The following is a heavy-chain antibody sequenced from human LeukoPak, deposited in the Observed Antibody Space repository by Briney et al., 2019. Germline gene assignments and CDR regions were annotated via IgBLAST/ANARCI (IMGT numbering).Heavy chain of an antibody. J-gene: IGHJ4*02. CDR3: ARVAGDIWDY. CDR2: IWYDGSNK. CDR1: GFTFSSYG. D-gene: IGHD2-15*01. Sequence: GRSLRLSCAASGFTFSSYGMHWVRQALGKGLEWVAVIWYDGSNKYYADSVKGRFTISRDNSKNTLYLQMNSLRAEDTAVYYCARVAGDIWDYWGQGTLVTVSS. V-gene: IGHV3-33*01.